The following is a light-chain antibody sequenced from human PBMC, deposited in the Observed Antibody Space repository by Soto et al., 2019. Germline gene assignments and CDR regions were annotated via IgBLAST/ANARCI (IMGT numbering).Light chain of an antibody. J-gene: IGKJ3*01. CDR3: HQYGSSPQA. Sequence: EIVLTQSPGTLYLSPGERVTLSCRASQSVTRSFLAWYQQKPGQPPSLLLYGASSRATGIPDRLSGSGSGAHFTLTISSREHEGFAVYYCHQYGSSPQAFGPGTKVDIK. V-gene: IGKV3-20*01. CDR1: QSVTRSF. CDR2: GAS.